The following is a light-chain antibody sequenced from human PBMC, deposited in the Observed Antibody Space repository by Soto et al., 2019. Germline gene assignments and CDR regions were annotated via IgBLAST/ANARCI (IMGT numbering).Light chain of an antibody. V-gene: IGKV3-20*01. CDR1: QTVSSVH. J-gene: IGKJ1*01. Sequence: GLSQSAGALSLSTGERATLSCRTSQTVSSVHLAWYQQKPAQAPRLLIYGASRRATGIPDRFSGSGSGTDFTLTISRLEPEDFAVYYCQQYDNSLWTFGQGTKVAI. CDR2: GAS. CDR3: QQYDNSLWT.